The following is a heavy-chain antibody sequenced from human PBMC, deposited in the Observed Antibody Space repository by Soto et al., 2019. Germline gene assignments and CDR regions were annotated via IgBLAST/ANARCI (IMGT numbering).Heavy chain of an antibody. J-gene: IGHJ6*02. V-gene: IGHV4-4*07. D-gene: IGHD5-12*01. CDR3: AREGYKNYYYGMDV. CDR2: LYTNGST. Sequence: HVQLQEAGPGLVKPSETLSLTCRVSGASISGFYWTWIRQPAGRGLEWLGHLYTNGSTTYNPSLRTRVTMSVDTSKNQFSLRLSAVTAADTAVYSCAREGYKNYYYGMDVWGLGTPVTVSS. CDR1: GASISGFY.